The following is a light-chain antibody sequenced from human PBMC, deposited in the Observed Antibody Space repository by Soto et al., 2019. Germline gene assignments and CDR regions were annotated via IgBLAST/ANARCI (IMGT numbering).Light chain of an antibody. Sequence: IQMTQTPSSLSASVGDSVTITCQASQDISAYLNWYQQKPGKAPKLLIYDASNLETGVPSRFSGSGSGTDFTFTISSLQPEDTATYYCQQYDNLPSLTFGQVTRLEIK. CDR1: QDISAY. J-gene: IGKJ5*01. CDR2: DAS. V-gene: IGKV1-33*01. CDR3: QQYDNLPSLT.